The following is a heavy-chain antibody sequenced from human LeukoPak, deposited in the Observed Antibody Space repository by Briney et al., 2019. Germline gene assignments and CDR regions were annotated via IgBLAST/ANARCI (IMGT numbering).Heavy chain of an antibody. CDR3: ASLGHFGDYVRVDY. D-gene: IGHD4-17*01. CDR2: ISYSKTT. J-gene: IGHJ4*02. Sequence: SETLSLTCTVSGGSISRFHWSWIRQPPGKGLEWIGYISYSKTTYYNPSLTGRVTISADTSKNQFSLRLHSVTAADTAVYCCASLGHFGDYVRVDYWGQGTRVTVSS. CDR1: GGSISRFH. V-gene: IGHV4-59*08.